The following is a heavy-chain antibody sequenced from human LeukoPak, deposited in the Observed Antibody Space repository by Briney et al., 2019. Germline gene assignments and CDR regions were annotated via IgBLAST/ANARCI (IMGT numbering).Heavy chain of an antibody. Sequence: GGSLRLFCAASGFTFSSYWMSWVRQAPGKGLEWVANIKQDGSEKYYVDSVKGRFTTSRDNAKNSLYLQMNSLRAEDTAVYYCARGPSYDYGGNHFDYWGQGTLVTVSS. CDR2: IKQDGSEK. J-gene: IGHJ4*02. D-gene: IGHD4-23*01. CDR1: GFTFSSYW. CDR3: ARGPSYDYGGNHFDY. V-gene: IGHV3-7*01.